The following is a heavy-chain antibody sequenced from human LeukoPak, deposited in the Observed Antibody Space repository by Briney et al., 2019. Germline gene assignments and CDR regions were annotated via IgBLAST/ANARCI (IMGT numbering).Heavy chain of an antibody. CDR2: IYHSGST. J-gene: IGHJ5*02. CDR1: GGSISSSNW. Sequence: PSETLSLTCAVSGGSISSSNWWSWVRQPPGKGLEWIGEIYHSGSTNYNPSLKSRVTISVDKSKNQFSLKLSSVTAADTAVYYCARDNYYGSGSYNWFDPWGQGTLVTVSS. V-gene: IGHV4-4*02. CDR3: ARDNYYGSGSYNWFDP. D-gene: IGHD3-10*01.